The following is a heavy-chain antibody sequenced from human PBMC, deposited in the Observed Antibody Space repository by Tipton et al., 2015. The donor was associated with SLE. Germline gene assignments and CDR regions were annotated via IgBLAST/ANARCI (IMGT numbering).Heavy chain of an antibody. D-gene: IGHD6-19*01. CDR1: GFTFSSYS. V-gene: IGHV3-48*04. CDR2: ISSSSSTI. CDR3: ARDLGGIAVAGSADY. Sequence: SLRLSCAATGFTFSSYSINWVRQAPGKGLEWVSYISSSSSTIYYADSVKGRFTISRDNARNSLYLQIYSLRAEDTAVYYCARDLGGIAVAGSADYWGQGTLVTVSS. J-gene: IGHJ4*02.